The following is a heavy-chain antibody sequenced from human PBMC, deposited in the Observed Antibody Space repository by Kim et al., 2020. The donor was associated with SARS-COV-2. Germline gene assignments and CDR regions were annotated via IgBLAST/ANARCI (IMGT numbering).Heavy chain of an antibody. D-gene: IGHD1-26*01. Sequence: TYSQKFQGRVTITRDTSASTAYMELSSLRSEDTAVYYCARTIVGATSLGYWGQGTLVTVSS. V-gene: IGHV1-3*01. CDR3: ARTIVGATSLGY. J-gene: IGHJ4*02.